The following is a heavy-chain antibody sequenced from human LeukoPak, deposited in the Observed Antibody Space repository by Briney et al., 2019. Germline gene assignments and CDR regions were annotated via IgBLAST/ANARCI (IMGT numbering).Heavy chain of an antibody. CDR1: GYTFTCYY. D-gene: IGHD5-24*01. CDR3: ARGMGMATIGDAFDI. Sequence: ASVKVSCKASGYTFTCYYMHWVRQAPGQGLEWMGIINPSGGSTSYAHKFQGRVTMTRDMSTSTVYMELSSLRSEDTAVYYCARGMGMATIGDAFDIWGQGTMVTVSS. J-gene: IGHJ3*02. V-gene: IGHV1-46*01. CDR2: INPSGGST.